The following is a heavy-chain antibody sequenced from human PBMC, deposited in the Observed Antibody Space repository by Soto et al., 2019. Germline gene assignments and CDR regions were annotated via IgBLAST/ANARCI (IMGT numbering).Heavy chain of an antibody. Sequence: QVQLVESGGGVVQPGRSLRLSCAASGFTFSSYGMHWVRQAPGKGLEWVAVIWYDGSNKYYADSVKGRFTISRDNSKNTLDLQMNSLRAEDKAVYYCAGEIRIQLWSYGMDVWGQGTTVTVSS. CDR3: AGEIRIQLWSYGMDV. CDR2: IWYDGSNK. D-gene: IGHD5-18*01. J-gene: IGHJ6*02. CDR1: GFTFSSYG. V-gene: IGHV3-33*01.